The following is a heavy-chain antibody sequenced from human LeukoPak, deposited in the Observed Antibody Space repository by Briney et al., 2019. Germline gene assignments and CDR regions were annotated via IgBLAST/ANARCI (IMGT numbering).Heavy chain of an antibody. V-gene: IGHV3-23*01. CDR2: ISGSGGRT. J-gene: IGHJ6*02. Sequence: GGSLMLSCAVSGITLSNYGMSWVRPARGKGLEWVAGISGSGGRTKYADSVKGRFTISSTKTKNTLYLQMNSLRAEDTAVYYCAKDYYGSGSFYAYYYGMDVWGQGTTVTVCS. CDR3: AKDYYGSGSFYAYYYGMDV. CDR1: GITLSNYG. D-gene: IGHD3-10*01.